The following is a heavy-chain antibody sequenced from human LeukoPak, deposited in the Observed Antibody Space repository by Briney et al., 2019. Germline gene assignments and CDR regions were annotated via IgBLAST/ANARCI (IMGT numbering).Heavy chain of an antibody. Sequence: GGSLRLSCSASGFTFSDYYMSWIRQAPGKGLEWVSYISSSSSYTNYADSVKGRFTISRDNAKNSLYLQMNSLRAEDTAVYYCARVGQQLVSDYWGQGTLVTVSS. CDR3: ARVGQQLVSDY. CDR1: GFTFSDYY. V-gene: IGHV3-11*05. CDR2: ISSSSSYT. D-gene: IGHD6-13*01. J-gene: IGHJ4*02.